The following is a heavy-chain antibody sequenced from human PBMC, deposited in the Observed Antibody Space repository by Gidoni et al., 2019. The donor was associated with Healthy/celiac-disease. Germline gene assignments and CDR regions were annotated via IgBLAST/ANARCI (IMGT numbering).Heavy chain of an antibody. J-gene: IGHJ4*02. V-gene: IGHV3-49*03. Sequence: EVQLVESGGGLVQPGRSLRLSCTASGFTFGDYAMSWIRQAPGKGLEWVGFIRSKAYGGTTEYAASVKGRFTISRDDSKSIAYLQMNSLKTEDTAVYYCTRDPDILRFGGQGTLVTVSS. CDR3: TRDPDILRF. CDR2: IRSKAYGGTT. CDR1: GFTFGDYA. D-gene: IGHD3-9*01.